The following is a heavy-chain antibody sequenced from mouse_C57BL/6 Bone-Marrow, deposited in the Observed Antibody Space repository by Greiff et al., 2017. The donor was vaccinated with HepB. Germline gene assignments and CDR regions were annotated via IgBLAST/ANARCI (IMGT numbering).Heavy chain of an antibody. CDR3: ARSGTTVVAKDWYFDV. V-gene: IGHV1-55*01. CDR1: GYTFTSYW. Sequence: VQLQESGAELVKPGASVKMSCKASGYTFTSYWITWVKQRPGQGLEWIGDIYPGSGSTNYNEKFKSKATLTVDTSSSTAYMQLSSLTSEDSAVYYCARSGTTVVAKDWYFDVWGTGTTVTVSS. CDR2: IYPGSGST. D-gene: IGHD1-1*01. J-gene: IGHJ1*03.